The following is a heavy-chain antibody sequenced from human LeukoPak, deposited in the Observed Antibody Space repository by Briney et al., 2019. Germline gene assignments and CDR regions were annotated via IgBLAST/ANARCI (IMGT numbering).Heavy chain of an antibody. Sequence: SQTLSLTCAISGDSVSSNSAAWNWIRQSPSRGLEWLGRTYYRSKWYNDYAVSVKSRITINPDTSKNQFSLQLNSVTPEDTAVYYCAKPYYYDSSGYYPPFDYWGQGTLVTVSS. CDR1: GDSVSSNSAA. CDR3: AKPYYYDSSGYYPPFDY. V-gene: IGHV6-1*01. J-gene: IGHJ4*02. CDR2: TYYRSKWYN. D-gene: IGHD3-22*01.